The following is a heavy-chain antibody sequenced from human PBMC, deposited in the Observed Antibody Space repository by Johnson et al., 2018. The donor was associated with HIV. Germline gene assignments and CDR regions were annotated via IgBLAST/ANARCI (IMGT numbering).Heavy chain of an antibody. CDR1: GFTVSSYG. J-gene: IGHJ3*02. CDR3: AKDSELRYFDWLHDAFDI. D-gene: IGHD3-9*01. V-gene: IGHV3-13*01. Sequence: VQLVESGGGLVQRGGSLRLSCAASGFTVSSYGMHWVRQATGKGLEWVSAIGTAGDTYYPGSVKGRFTIPRENAKNSLYLQMNSLRAEDTAVYYCAKDSELRYFDWLHDAFDIWGQGTMVTVSS. CDR2: IGTAGDT.